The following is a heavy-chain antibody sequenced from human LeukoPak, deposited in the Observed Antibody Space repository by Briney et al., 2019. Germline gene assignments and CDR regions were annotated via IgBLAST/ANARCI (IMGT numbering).Heavy chain of an antibody. CDR1: GFTFSSYA. CDR2: ISYDGSNK. V-gene: IGHV3-30-3*01. Sequence: PGRSLRLSCAASGFTFSSYAMHWVRQAPGKGLEWVAVISYDGSNKYYADSVKGRFTISRDNSKNTLYLQMNSLRAEDTAVYYCARDYSSGWPNDAFDIWGQGTMVTVSS. CDR3: ARDYSSGWPNDAFDI. J-gene: IGHJ3*02. D-gene: IGHD6-19*01.